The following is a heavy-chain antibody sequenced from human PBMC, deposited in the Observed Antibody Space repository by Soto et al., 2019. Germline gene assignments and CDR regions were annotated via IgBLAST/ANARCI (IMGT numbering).Heavy chain of an antibody. D-gene: IGHD3-22*01. V-gene: IGHV1-69*01. J-gene: IGHJ4*02. CDR3: ARDRAGYYSHFVY. Sequence: QVYLVQSGAEVKKPGSSVKVSCKALRGTFTNYAFSWVRQAPGQGLEWMGGIMPFFGSGNYAQKFQGRINITADEATSSVYLELTSLRSEDTAVYYWARDRAGYYSHFVYWGQGTLVPVSS. CDR1: RGTFTNYA. CDR2: IMPFFGSG.